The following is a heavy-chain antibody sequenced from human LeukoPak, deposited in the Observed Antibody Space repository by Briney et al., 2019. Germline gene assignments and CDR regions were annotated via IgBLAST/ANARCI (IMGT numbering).Heavy chain of an antibody. CDR2: IYPGDSDT. V-gene: IGHV5-51*01. J-gene: IGHJ4*02. CDR1: GYSFTSYW. CDR3: ATVPYDSSGYYQLPDQFDY. D-gene: IGHD3-22*01. Sequence: GESLKISCKGSGYSFTSYWIGWVRQMPGKGLEWMGIIYPGDSDTRYSPSFQGQVTISADKSISTAYLQWSSLKASDTAMYYCATVPYDSSGYYQLPDQFDYWGQGTLVTVSS.